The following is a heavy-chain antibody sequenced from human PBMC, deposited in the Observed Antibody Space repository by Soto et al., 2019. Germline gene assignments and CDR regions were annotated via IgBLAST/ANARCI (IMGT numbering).Heavy chain of an antibody. V-gene: IGHV3-9*01. CDR3: APLGESEGWFYX. J-gene: IGHJ5*02. D-gene: IGHD3-10*01. Sequence: PGGSLRLSCAASGFTFDDYAMHWVRQAPGKGLEWVSGIRWNSGSIGYADSVKGRFTISRDNAKNSLYLQMNSLRAEDTALYYCAPLGESEGWFYXWGQGTLVTVSX. CDR2: IRWNSGSI. CDR1: GFTFDDYA.